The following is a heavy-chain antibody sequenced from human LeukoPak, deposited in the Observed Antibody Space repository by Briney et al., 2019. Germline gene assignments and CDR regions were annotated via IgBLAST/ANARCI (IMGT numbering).Heavy chain of an antibody. J-gene: IGHJ2*01. CDR3: ARDFRPEPPGVAARRSWYFDL. CDR1: GGSISSGDYY. D-gene: IGHD6-6*01. V-gene: IGHV4-30-4*01. Sequence: SETLSLTCTVSGGSISSGDYYWSWIRQPPGKGLEWIGYIYYSGSTYYNPSLKSRVTISVDTSKNQFSLKLSSVTAADTAVYYCARDFRPEPPGVAARRSWYFDLWGRGTLVTVSS. CDR2: IYYSGST.